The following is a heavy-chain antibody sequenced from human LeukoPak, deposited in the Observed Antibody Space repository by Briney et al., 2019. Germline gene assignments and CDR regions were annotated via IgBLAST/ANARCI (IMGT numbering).Heavy chain of an antibody. Sequence: SVKVSCKASGGTFSSYAISWVRQAPGQGLEWMGGIIPIFGTASYAQKFQGRVTITADESTSTAYMELSSLRSEDTAVYYCATLYDMIAMEYYYYYYMDVWGKGTTVTVSS. CDR2: IIPIFGTA. D-gene: IGHD2-21*01. J-gene: IGHJ6*03. V-gene: IGHV1-69*01. CDR3: ATLYDMIAMEYYYYYYMDV. CDR1: GGTFSSYA.